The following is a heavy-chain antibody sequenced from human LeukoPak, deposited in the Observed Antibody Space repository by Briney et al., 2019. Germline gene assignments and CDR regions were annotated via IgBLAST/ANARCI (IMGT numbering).Heavy chain of an antibody. CDR3: ARADFWSGPGEY. D-gene: IGHD3-3*01. J-gene: IGHJ4*02. Sequence: SETLSLTCSVSTGSMSSYYWSWIRQPPVKGLEWIGYIYYSGSTKYNPSFKSRVTISVDTSKSQFSLNLRSATAADTAVYYCARADFWSGPGEYWGQGTLVTVSS. CDR2: IYYSGST. CDR1: TGSMSSYY. V-gene: IGHV4-59*01.